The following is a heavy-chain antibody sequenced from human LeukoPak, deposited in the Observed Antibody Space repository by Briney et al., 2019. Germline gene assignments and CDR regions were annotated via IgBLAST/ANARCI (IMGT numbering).Heavy chain of an antibody. Sequence: PGGSLRLSCAASGFTVSSNYMSWVRQAPGKGLEWVSSISSSSSYIYYADSVKGRFTISRDNAKNSLYLQMNSLRAEDTAVYYCARDYVLLTFDPWGQGTLVTVSS. J-gene: IGHJ5*02. CDR2: ISSSSSYI. CDR3: ARDYVLLTFDP. CDR1: GFTVSSNY. V-gene: IGHV3-21*01. D-gene: IGHD3-10*01.